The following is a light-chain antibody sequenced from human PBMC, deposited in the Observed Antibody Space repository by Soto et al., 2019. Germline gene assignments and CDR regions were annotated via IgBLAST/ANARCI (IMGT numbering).Light chain of an antibody. CDR3: QQYNNWPWT. CDR2: GAS. CDR1: QSVSSN. V-gene: IGKV3-15*01. Sequence: EIVMTQSPATLSVSPGERATLSCRASQSVSSNLAWYQQKPGQAPRLLIYGASTRATGIPARFSGSGSGTEFTLTISSLQSGDFAVYYCQQYNNWPWTFGQGTKV. J-gene: IGKJ1*01.